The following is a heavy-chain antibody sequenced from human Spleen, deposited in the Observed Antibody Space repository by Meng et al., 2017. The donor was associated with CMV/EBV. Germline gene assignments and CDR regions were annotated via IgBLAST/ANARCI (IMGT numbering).Heavy chain of an antibody. CDR3: ARGSTSRYYYYGMDV. V-gene: IGHV3-48*04. CDR2: ISSSSSSI. D-gene: IGHD1-26*01. J-gene: IGHJ6*02. CDR1: GFIFSSYS. Sequence: GGSLRLSCAASGFIFSSYSMNWVRQAPGKGLEWVSYISSSSSSIYYTDSVKGRFTVSRDNAKNSLYLQMNSLRAEDTAVYYCARGSTSRYYYYGMDVWGQGTTVTVSS.